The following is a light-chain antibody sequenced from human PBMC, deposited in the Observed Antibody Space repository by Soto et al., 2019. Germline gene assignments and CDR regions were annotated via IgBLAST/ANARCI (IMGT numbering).Light chain of an antibody. V-gene: IGKV2-28*01. CDR2: LGS. CDR3: MQGVQTPFT. J-gene: IGKJ3*01. CDR1: QSLLFSNGYNY. Sequence: DIVMTQSPLSLPVTPGEPASISCRSSQSLLFSNGYNYLDWYLQKPGQSPQLLISLGSNRAPGVPERFSGSGSGTDFTLKISRVEAEDVGVYYCMQGVQTPFTFGPGTKVDI.